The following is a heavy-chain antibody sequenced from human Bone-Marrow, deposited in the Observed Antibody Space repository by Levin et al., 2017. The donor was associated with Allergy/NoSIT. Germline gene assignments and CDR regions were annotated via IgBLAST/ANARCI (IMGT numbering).Heavy chain of an antibody. CDR2: ISAYNGNT. J-gene: IGHJ6*02. D-gene: IGHD1-26*01. Sequence: GESLKISCKASGYTFTSYGISWVRQAPGQGLEWMGWISAYNGNTNYAQKLQGRVTMTTDTSTSTAYMELRSLRSDDTAVYYCARERGGRYSGSYYPPLDYGMDVWGQGTTVTVSS. CDR3: ARERGGRYSGSYYPPLDYGMDV. V-gene: IGHV1-18*01. CDR1: GYTFTSYG.